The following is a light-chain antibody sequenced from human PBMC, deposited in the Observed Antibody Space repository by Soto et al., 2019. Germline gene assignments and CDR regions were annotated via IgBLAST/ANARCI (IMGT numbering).Light chain of an antibody. V-gene: IGKV3-20*01. CDR1: QSVSSSY. CDR3: QQSLA. Sequence: EIVLTQSPGTLYLSPGERDTLSCRASQSVSSSYLAWYQQKPGQAPRLLIYGASSRATGIPDRFSGSGSGTDFTLTISRLEPEDFAVYSCQQSLAFGQGTKVEIQ. CDR2: GAS. J-gene: IGKJ1*01.